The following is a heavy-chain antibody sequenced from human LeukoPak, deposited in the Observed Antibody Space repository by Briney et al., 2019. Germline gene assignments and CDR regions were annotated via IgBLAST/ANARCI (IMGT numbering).Heavy chain of an antibody. V-gene: IGHV3-49*03. CDR1: GFTFGDYA. CDR3: TREGLVGANGEPYDY. D-gene: IGHD1-26*01. CDR2: IRSKAYGGTT. J-gene: IGHJ4*02. Sequence: GGSLRLSCTASGFTFGDYAMSWFRQAPGKGLGWVGFIRSKAYGGTTEYAASVKGRFTISRDDSKSIAYLQMNSLKTEDTAVYYCTREGLVGANGEPYDYWGQGTLVTVSS.